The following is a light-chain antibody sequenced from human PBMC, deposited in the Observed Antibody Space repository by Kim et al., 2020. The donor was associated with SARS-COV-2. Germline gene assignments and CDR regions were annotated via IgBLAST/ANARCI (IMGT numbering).Light chain of an antibody. J-gene: IGKJ1*01. CDR2: GAS. CDR3: QQYGSSSWT. CDR1: QSVSSSY. Sequence: FLTQSPGTLSLSPGERATLSCRASQSVSSSYLAWYQQKPGQAPRLLIYGASSRATGIPDRFSGSGSGTDFTLTISRLEPEDFAVYYCQQYGSSSWTFGQGTKVDIK. V-gene: IGKV3-20*01.